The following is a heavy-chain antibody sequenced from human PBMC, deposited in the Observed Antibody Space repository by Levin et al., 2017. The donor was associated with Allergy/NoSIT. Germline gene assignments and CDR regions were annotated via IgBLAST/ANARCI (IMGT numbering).Heavy chain of an antibody. CDR1: GGSISTTNYY. CDR3: VRHPGGSAFDI. V-gene: IGHV4-39*01. J-gene: IGHJ3*02. Sequence: SGGSLRLSCSVSGGSISTTNYYWGWIRQPPGTGLEWIGSIYYSGTTYYNPSLRSRVTVAVDTSKNQFSLKLPSVTATDTAVYYCVRHPGGSAFDIWGQGTMVTVSS. CDR2: IYYSGTT. D-gene: IGHD3-16*01.